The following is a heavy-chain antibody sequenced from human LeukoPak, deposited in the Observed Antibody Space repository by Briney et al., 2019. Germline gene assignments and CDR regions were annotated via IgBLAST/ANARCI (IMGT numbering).Heavy chain of an antibody. D-gene: IGHD2-2*01. Sequence: GGSLRLSCTAYGFAFDEHGMSWVRQVPGKGLEWVSGIKWSGGSTGYADPLRGRFTISRDNAKTSLYLQIDSLRAEDTALYYCATAPITSPFYFDYWGQGTLVTVSS. V-gene: IGHV3-20*04. CDR3: ATAPITSPFYFDY. J-gene: IGHJ4*02. CDR2: IKWSGGST. CDR1: GFAFDEHG.